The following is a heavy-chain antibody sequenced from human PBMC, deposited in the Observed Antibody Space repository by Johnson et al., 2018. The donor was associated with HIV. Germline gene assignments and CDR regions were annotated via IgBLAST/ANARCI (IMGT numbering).Heavy chain of an antibody. CDR2: ISYDGRDA. D-gene: IGHD1-26*01. V-gene: IGHV3-30-3*02. CDR1: GFTFSSYA. CDR3: AKTYSGSNRDAFDI. Sequence: QVQLVESGGGVVQPGRSLRLSCAASGFTFSSYAMHWVRQAPGKGLEWVAVISYDGRDAYYADSVKGRFTSSRDNSKNTLYLQMNSLRPEDSAVYYCAKTYSGSNRDAFDIWGQGTMVTVSS. J-gene: IGHJ3*02.